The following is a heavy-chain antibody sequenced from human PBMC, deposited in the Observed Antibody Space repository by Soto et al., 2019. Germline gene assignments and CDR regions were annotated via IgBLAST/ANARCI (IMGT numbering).Heavy chain of an antibody. CDR1: GFTFNGYY. CDR3: VRDTSYHFDN. Sequence: QVQLVESGGGLVKPGGSLRLSCAASGFTFNGYYMSWIRQAPGKGLECISYISSSGDRTKYADSVKGRFTISRDNAKKSLYLQMNSLRAEDTAVYYCVRDTSYHFDNWGQGTLVTVSS. V-gene: IGHV3-11*05. J-gene: IGHJ4*02. D-gene: IGHD2-2*01. CDR2: ISSSGDRT.